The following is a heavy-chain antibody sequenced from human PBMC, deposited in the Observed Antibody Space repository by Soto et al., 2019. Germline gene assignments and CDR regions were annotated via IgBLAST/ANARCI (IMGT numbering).Heavy chain of an antibody. CDR1: GGTFSTNG. CDR2: IIPIFGSA. D-gene: IGHD3-10*01. V-gene: IGHV1-69*01. CDR3: ARLPLVRGALNYGFFDH. Sequence: QVQLVQSGAEVKKPGSSVRVSCRASGGTFSTNGINWVRLAPGQGLEWMAGIIPIFGSATYAQNFQARVSLTADQSTTTVYMELSNLRYEDTAVYYCARLPLVRGALNYGFFDHWGQGTLVTVSS. J-gene: IGHJ4*02.